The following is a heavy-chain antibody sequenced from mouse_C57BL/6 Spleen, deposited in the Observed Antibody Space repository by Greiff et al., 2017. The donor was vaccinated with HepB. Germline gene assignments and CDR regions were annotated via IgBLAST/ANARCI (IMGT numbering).Heavy chain of an antibody. CDR1: GYTFTDYY. J-gene: IGHJ2*01. V-gene: IGHV1-26*01. CDR3: ASTLDYYGSSYGY. D-gene: IGHD1-1*01. CDR2: INPNNGGT. Sequence: EVKLMESGPELVKPGASVKISCKASGYTFTDYYMNWVKQSHGKSLEWIGDINPNNGGTSYNQKFKGKATLTVDKSSSTAYMELRSLTSEDSAVYYCASTLDYYGSSYGYWGQGTTLTVSS.